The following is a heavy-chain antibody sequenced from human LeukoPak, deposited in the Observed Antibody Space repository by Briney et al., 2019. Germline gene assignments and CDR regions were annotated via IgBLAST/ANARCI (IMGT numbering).Heavy chain of an antibody. CDR2: IYTSGST. CDR1: GGSISSGSYY. CDR3: ARVITVRGVIFDY. V-gene: IGHV4-61*02. D-gene: IGHD3-16*01. J-gene: IGHJ4*02. Sequence: SETLSLTCTVSGGSISSGSYYWSWIRQPAGKGLEWIGRIYTSGSTNYNPSLKSRVTISVDTSKNQFSLKLSSVTAADTAVYYCARVITVRGVIFDYWGQGTLVTVSS.